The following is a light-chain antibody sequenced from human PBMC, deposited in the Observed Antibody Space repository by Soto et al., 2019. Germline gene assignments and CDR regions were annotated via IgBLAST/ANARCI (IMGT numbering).Light chain of an antibody. CDR3: SPYTSSSTRV. CDR1: RSDVGGYNY. CDR2: EVS. V-gene: IGLV2-14*01. J-gene: IGLJ2*01. Sequence: QSALTQPASVSGSPGQSITISCTGTRSDVGGYNYVSWYQQHPGKAPQLMIYEVSNRPSGVSNRFSGSKSGNTASLTISGLQAEDEADYYCSPYTSSSTRVFGGGTKLTVL.